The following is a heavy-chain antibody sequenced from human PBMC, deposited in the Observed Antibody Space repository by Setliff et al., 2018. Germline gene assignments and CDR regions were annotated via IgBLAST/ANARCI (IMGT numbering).Heavy chain of an antibody. CDR2: INAGNGDT. D-gene: IGHD5-18*01. Sequence: GASVKVSCKASGYPFTSNSMHWVRQAPGQRLEWMGWINAGNGDTQLSQDFQGRLTITTDTSASTAYMELSSLRSEDMAVYFCARGPTYNYGIWDYWGQGTLVTVSS. CDR3: ARGPTYNYGIWDY. CDR1: GYPFTSNS. J-gene: IGHJ4*02. V-gene: IGHV1-3*03.